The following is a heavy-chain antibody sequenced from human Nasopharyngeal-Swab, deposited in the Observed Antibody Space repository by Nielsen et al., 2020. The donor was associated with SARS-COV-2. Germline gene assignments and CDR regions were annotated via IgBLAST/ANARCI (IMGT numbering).Heavy chain of an antibody. CDR1: GFTFDDYA. J-gene: IGHJ6*02. Sequence: GGSLRLSCAASGFTFDDYAMHWVRQAPGKGLEWVSVISGSDHTTYYADSVKGRFTISRDNSKNTVNLQMNSLRVEDTAIYYCAKDRDSGDDSDDYYHYYGMDVWGQGTLVTVSS. D-gene: IGHD5-12*01. CDR2: ISGSDHTT. CDR3: AKDRDSGDDSDDYYHYYGMDV. V-gene: IGHV3-23*01.